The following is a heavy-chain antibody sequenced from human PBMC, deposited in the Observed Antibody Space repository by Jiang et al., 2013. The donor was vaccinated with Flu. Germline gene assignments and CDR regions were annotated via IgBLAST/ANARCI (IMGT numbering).Heavy chain of an antibody. J-gene: IGHJ3*02. CDR2: IYPGDSDT. Sequence: SGYSFTSYWIGWVRQMPGKGLEWMGIIYPGDSDTRYSPSFQGQVTISADKSISTAYLQWSSLKASDTAMYYCARLYYDFWSGYYEPNDAFDIWGQGTMVTVSS. CDR3: ARLYYDFWSGYYEPNDAFDI. CDR1: GYSFTSYW. D-gene: IGHD3-3*01. V-gene: IGHV5-51*01.